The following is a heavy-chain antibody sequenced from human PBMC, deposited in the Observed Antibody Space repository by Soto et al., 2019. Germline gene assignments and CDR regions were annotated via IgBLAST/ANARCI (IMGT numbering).Heavy chain of an antibody. Sequence: PGGSLRLSCASSCFIFITYTINWVRQAPGKGLEWVASISSSSRDIFYADSVKARFTISRDNANSSVDLQMNSLRVGDTAIYYCARGSWGGDGIDVWGQGTTVTVS. CDR2: ISSSSRDI. J-gene: IGHJ6*02. CDR3: ARGSWGGDGIDV. CDR1: CFIFITYT. D-gene: IGHD3-16*01. V-gene: IGHV3-21*01.